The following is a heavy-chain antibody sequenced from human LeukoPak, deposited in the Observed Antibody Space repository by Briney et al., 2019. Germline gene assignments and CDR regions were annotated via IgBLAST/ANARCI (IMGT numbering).Heavy chain of an antibody. D-gene: IGHD3-10*01. CDR1: GFTFSSYA. J-gene: IGHJ4*02. CDR2: ISGSGGST. Sequence: PGGSLRLSCAASGFTFSSYAMSWVRQAPGKGLEWVSAISGSGGSTYYADSVKGRFTISRDNSKNTLYLQMNSLRAEDTAVYYCAKGDRLLWFGEKGGYRGQGTLVTVSS. CDR3: AKGDRLLWFGEKGGY. V-gene: IGHV3-23*01.